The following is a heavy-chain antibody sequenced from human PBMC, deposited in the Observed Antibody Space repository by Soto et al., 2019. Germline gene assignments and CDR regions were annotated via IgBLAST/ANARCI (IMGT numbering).Heavy chain of an antibody. D-gene: IGHD6-13*01. Sequence: QLQLQESGPGLVKPSETLSLTCTVSGGSISSSSYYWGWIRQPPGKGLEWIGSIYYSGSTYYNPSLKSRVTISVDTSKNQFSLKLSSVTAADTAVYYCARQERAAGHFDYWGQGTLVTVSS. CDR2: IYYSGST. CDR3: ARQERAAGHFDY. CDR1: GGSISSSSYY. V-gene: IGHV4-39*01. J-gene: IGHJ4*02.